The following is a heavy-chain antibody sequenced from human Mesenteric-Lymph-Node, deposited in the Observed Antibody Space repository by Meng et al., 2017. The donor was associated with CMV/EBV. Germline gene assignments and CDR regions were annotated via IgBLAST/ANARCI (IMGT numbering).Heavy chain of an antibody. CDR3: AKGGDTAMLYYFDL. CDR1: GFNFNNYG. J-gene: IGHJ4*02. V-gene: IGHV3-30*02. CDR2: IGFDGNNK. Sequence: GGSLRLSCAASGFNFNNYGVHWVRQAPGKGLEWVAFIGFDGNNKYYGDSVRGRFTISRDNSRNTVYLQMNSLRAEDTAVYYCAKGGDTAMLYYFDLWGQGTLVTVSS. D-gene: IGHD5-18*01.